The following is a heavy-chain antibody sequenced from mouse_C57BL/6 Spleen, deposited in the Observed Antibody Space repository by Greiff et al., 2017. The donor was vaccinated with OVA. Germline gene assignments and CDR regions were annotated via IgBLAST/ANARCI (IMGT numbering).Heavy chain of an antibody. Sequence: VQLQQSGPVLVKPGASVKMSCKASGYTFTDYYMNWVKQSHGKSLEWIGVINPYNGGTSYNQKFKGKATLTVDKSSSTAYMELNSLTSEDSAVYYCARGDYDVGDYYAMDYWGQGTSVTVSS. J-gene: IGHJ4*01. CDR1: GYTFTDYY. D-gene: IGHD2-4*01. CDR3: ARGDYDVGDYYAMDY. V-gene: IGHV1-19*01. CDR2: INPYNGGT.